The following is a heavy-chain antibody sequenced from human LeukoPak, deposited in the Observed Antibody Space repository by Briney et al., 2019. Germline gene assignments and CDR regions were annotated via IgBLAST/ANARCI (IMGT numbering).Heavy chain of an antibody. CDR3: ANPDLRDGSDV. CDR2: IYPSDSDT. D-gene: IGHD1-14*01. Sequence: NLGESLKISCKGSGYIFTNYWIGWVRQMPGKGLEWMGIIYPSDSDTRYSPSFQGQVTISADMSISTAYLQWSSLKASDTAMYYCANPDLRDGSDVWGQGTMVTVSS. V-gene: IGHV5-51*01. J-gene: IGHJ3*01. CDR1: GYIFTNYW.